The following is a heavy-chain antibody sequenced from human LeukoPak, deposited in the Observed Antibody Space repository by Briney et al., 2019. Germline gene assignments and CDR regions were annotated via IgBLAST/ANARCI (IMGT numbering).Heavy chain of an antibody. V-gene: IGHV4-59*01. Sequence: SETLSLTCTVSGGSISSYYWSWIRQPPGKGLEWIGYIYYSGSTNYNPSLKSRVTISVDTSKNQFSLKLSSGTAADTAVYYCARGRDSSSWNDAFDIWGQGTMVTVSS. CDR1: GGSISSYY. J-gene: IGHJ3*02. D-gene: IGHD6-13*01. CDR3: ARGRDSSSWNDAFDI. CDR2: IYYSGST.